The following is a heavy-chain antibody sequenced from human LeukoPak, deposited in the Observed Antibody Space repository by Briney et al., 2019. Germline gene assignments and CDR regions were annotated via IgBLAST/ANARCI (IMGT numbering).Heavy chain of an antibody. CDR2: ISYDGSNK. Sequence: GGSLRLSCAASGFTFSSYAMHWVRQAPGKGLEWVAVISYDGSNKYYADSVKGRFTISRDNAKNSLYLQMNSLRAEDTAVYYCARTNTAMELDWGQGTLVTVSS. CDR3: ARTNTAMELD. V-gene: IGHV3-30-3*01. J-gene: IGHJ4*02. CDR1: GFTFSSYA. D-gene: IGHD5-18*01.